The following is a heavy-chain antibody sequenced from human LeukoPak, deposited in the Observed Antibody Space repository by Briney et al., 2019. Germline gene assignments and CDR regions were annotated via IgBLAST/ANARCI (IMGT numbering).Heavy chain of an antibody. CDR3: ARHWRRISVYFDY. D-gene: IGHD1-14*01. CDR1: GGSISSGSYY. V-gene: IGHV4-61*02. Sequence: SETLSLTCTVSGGSISSGSYYWSWIRQPAGKGPEWIGRIYTSGSTNYNPSLKSRVTISVDTSKNQFSLKLSSVTAADTAVYYCARHWRRISVYFDYWGQGTLVTVSS. J-gene: IGHJ4*02. CDR2: IYTSGST.